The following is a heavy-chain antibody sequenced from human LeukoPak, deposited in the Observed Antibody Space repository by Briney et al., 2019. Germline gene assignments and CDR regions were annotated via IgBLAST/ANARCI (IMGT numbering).Heavy chain of an antibody. CDR2: INHSGST. D-gene: IGHD2-2*01. CDR1: GGSFSGYY. J-gene: IGHJ5*02. Sequence: SETLSLTCAVYGGSFSGYYWSWIRQPPGKGLEWIGEINHSGSTNYNPSLKSRVTISVDTSKNQFSLKLSSVTAADTAVYYCARVYCSSTSCYNWFDPWGQGTLVTVSS. V-gene: IGHV4-34*01. CDR3: ARVYCSSTSCYNWFDP.